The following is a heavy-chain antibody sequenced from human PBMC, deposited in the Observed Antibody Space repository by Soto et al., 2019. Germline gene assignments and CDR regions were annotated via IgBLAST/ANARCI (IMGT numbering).Heavy chain of an antibody. CDR2: IYYSGST. V-gene: IGHV4-59*01. D-gene: IGHD2-2*01. Sequence: SGTVSLTCTVSEGSIIGDYWSWIRQPPGKGLEWIGYIYYSGSTNYNPSLKSRVTISVDTSKNQFSLKLSSVTAADTAVYYCARFLGGVVPTERWFDPWGQGTLVTVSS. J-gene: IGHJ5*02. CDR1: EGSIIGDY. CDR3: ARFLGGVVPTERWFDP.